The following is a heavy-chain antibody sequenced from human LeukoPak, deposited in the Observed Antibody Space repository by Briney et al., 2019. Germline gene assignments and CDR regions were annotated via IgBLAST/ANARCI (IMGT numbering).Heavy chain of an antibody. CDR2: ISGNGAVT. V-gene: IGHV3-23*01. J-gene: IGHJ4*02. CDR1: GFTFSNYA. Sequence: GGSLRLSCAASGFTFSNYAMNWLRRAPGMGLEWVSVISGNGAVTYYADSVKGRFTISRDNSKNTLYLQMNSLRAEDTAVYYCAKDRLSLDYWGQGTLVTVSS. CDR3: AKDRLSLDY. D-gene: IGHD2/OR15-2a*01.